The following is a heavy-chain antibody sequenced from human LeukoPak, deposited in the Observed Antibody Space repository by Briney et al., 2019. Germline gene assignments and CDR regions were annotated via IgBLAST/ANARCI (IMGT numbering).Heavy chain of an antibody. V-gene: IGHV1-69*13. D-gene: IGHD3-22*01. CDR3: ARDPYYYDSSGVPTFDY. CDR1: GGTFSSYA. CDR2: IIPIFGTA. J-gene: IGHJ4*02. Sequence: SVKVSCKASGGTFSSYAISWVRQAPGQGLEWMGGIIPIFGTANYAQKFQGRVTITADESTSTVYMELSSLRSEDTAVYYCARDPYYYDSSGVPTFDYWGQGTLVTVSS.